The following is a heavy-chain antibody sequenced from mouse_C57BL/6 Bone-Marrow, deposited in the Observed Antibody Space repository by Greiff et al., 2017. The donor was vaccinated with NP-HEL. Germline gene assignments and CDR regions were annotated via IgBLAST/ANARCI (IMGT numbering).Heavy chain of an antibody. Sequence: VQLKESGAELVRPGASVKLSCTASGFNIQADYLHWVKPRPEQGLEWIGWFDPENGATEYASKFQGKATITADTSSNTAYLQLSSLTSEDTAVYYCTTDGNYYFDYWGQGTTLTVSS. CDR2: FDPENGAT. J-gene: IGHJ2*01. D-gene: IGHD2-1*01. CDR1: GFNIQADY. CDR3: TTDGNYYFDY. V-gene: IGHV14-4*01.